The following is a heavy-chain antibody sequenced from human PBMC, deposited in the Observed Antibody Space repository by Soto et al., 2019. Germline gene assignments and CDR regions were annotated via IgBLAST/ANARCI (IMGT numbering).Heavy chain of an antibody. CDR1: GYIFNNYG. Sequence: QVQLVQSGAEVQKPGASVKVSCEASGYIFNNYGITWVRQAPGQGLEWMGWIYPKEGRINFAQKFQGRVTLTTDTSTTTAYMELRSLRFDDSAVYFWARDIDYDIDYWGQGTLVTVSS. J-gene: IGHJ4*02. CDR3: ARDIDYDIDY. D-gene: IGHD4-17*01. CDR2: IYPKEGRI. V-gene: IGHV1-18*01.